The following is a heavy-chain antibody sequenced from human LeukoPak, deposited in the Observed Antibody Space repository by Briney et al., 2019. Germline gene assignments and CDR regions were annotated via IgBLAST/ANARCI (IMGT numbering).Heavy chain of an antibody. CDR3: ARDEGGEQWLPHFDY. V-gene: IGHV1-18*04. CDR2: ISAYNGNT. D-gene: IGHD6-19*01. CDR1: GYTFTSYG. Sequence: ASVKVSCKASGYTFTSYGISWVRQAPGQGLEWMGWISAYNGNTNYAQKLQGRVTMTTDTSTSTAYMELRSLRSDDTAVYYCARDEGGEQWLPHFDYWGQGTLVTVSS. J-gene: IGHJ4*02.